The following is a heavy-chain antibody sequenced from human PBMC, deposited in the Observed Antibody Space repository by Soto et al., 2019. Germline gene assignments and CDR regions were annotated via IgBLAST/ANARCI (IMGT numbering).Heavy chain of an antibody. CDR1: GGTFSSYA. V-gene: IGHV1-69*13. J-gene: IGHJ3*02. D-gene: IGHD1-26*01. Sequence: SSVKVSCKASGGTFSSYAISWVRQAPGQGLEWMGGIIPIFGTANYAQKFQGRVTITADESTSTAYMELISLRSEDTAVYYCASPSGPSPHDTFDSWGQGTMVTVS. CDR3: ASPSGPSPHDTFDS. CDR2: IIPIFGTA.